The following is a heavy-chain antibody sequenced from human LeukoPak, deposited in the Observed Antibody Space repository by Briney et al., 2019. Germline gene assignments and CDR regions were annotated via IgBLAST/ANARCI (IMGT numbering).Heavy chain of an antibody. CDR2: IRYDGSNK. D-gene: IGHD5-12*01. Sequence: GGSLRLSRAASGFTFSSYGMHSVRQAPGTGLEWVAFIRYDGSNKYYADSVKGRFTISRDNSKNTLYLQMNSLRAEDTAVYYCAKGPLSWLRLPLDYWGQGTLVTVSS. J-gene: IGHJ4*02. V-gene: IGHV3-30*02. CDR3: AKGPLSWLRLPLDY. CDR1: GFTFSSYG.